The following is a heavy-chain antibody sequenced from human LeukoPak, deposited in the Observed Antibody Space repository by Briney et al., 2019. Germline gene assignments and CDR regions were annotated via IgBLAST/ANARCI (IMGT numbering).Heavy chain of an antibody. J-gene: IGHJ4*02. CDR3: ARDGYYYDSIYFDY. CDR1: GYTFTIYG. Sequence: ASVTVSCTASGYTFTIYGISWVRQAPGQGLEWMGWISAYNGNTNYAQKLQGRVTMTTDTSTSTAYMELRSLRSDDTAVYYCARDGYYYDSIYFDYWGQGTLVTVSS. V-gene: IGHV1-18*01. CDR2: ISAYNGNT. D-gene: IGHD3-22*01.